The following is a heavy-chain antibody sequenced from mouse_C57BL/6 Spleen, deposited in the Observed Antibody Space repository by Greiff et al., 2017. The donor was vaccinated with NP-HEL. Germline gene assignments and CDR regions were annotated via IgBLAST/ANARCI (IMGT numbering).Heavy chain of an antibody. CDR3: ARSAYGNSLGY. CDR1: GYTFTSYW. J-gene: IGHJ2*01. CDR2: IYPSDSET. V-gene: IGHV1-61*01. D-gene: IGHD2-10*02. Sequence: VQLQQPGAELVRPGSSVKLSCKASGYTFTSYWMDWVKQRPGQGLEWIGNIYPSDSETHYNQKFKDKATLTVDKSSSTAYMQLSSLTSEDSAVYYCARSAYGNSLGYWGQGTTLTVSS.